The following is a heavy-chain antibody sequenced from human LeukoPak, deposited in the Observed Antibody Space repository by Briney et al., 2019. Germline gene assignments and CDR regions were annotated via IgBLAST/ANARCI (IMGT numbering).Heavy chain of an antibody. CDR2: IYYSGST. D-gene: IGHD3-9*01. CDR3: ARDALDILTGYYGMDV. J-gene: IGHJ6*02. CDR1: GYSISSGYY. Sequence: SETLSLTCTVSGYSISSGYYWGWIRQPPGKGLEWIGSIYYSGSTYYNPSLKSRVTISVDTSKNQFSLKLSSVTAADTAVYYCARDALDILTGYYGMDVWGQGTTVTVSS. V-gene: IGHV4-38-2*02.